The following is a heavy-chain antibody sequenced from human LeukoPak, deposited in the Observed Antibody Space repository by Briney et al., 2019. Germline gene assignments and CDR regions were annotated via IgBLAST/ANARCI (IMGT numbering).Heavy chain of an antibody. J-gene: IGHJ4*02. D-gene: IGHD4/OR15-4a*01. CDR2: IKQDGNEK. CDR3: ARDTLGEGEDANYAVYYFDY. V-gene: IGHV3-7*01. Sequence: PGGSLRLSCAASGFTLRTYWMSWVRQAPGKGLEWVANIKQDGNEKYYVDSVKGRFTISRDNAKNSLDLQMNSLRAEDTAVYYCARDTLGEGEDANYAVYYFDYWGQGTPVTVSS. CDR1: GFTLRTYW.